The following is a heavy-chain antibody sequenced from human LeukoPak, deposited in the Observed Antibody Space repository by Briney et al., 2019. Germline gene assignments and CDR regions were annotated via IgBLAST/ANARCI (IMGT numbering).Heavy chain of an antibody. J-gene: IGHJ4*02. CDR3: ARLSYYDSSGYAGPNDY. D-gene: IGHD3-22*01. V-gene: IGHV4-31*03. Sequence: SETLSLTCTVSGGSFSSGGYYWSWIRQHPGKGLERLGYIYFRGSTYYNPALKSRATISVDTSKNQFSLQLSSVTAADTAVYYCARLSYYDSSGYAGPNDYWGQGTLVTVSS. CDR1: GGSFSSGGYY. CDR2: IYFRGST.